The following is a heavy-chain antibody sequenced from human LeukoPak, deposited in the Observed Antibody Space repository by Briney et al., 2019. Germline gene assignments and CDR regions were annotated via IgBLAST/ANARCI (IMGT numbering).Heavy chain of an antibody. CDR3: GRRRIDCSDTGCYVDY. D-gene: IGHD2-15*01. Sequence: ASVKVSCKASGYTFTRYYIHWMRQAPGQGLEWMGWMNPNRGDTSYAQKFQGRVTMTRDTPINTAYMELSGLTSDDTAVYYCGRRRIDCSDTGCYVDYWGQGTLVTVSS. V-gene: IGHV1-2*02. J-gene: IGHJ4*02. CDR1: GYTFTRYY. CDR2: MNPNRGDT.